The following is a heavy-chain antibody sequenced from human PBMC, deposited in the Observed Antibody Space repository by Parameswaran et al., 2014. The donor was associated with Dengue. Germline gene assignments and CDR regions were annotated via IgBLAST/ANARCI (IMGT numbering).Heavy chain of an antibody. CDR3: AMVVTTRTGDWFDP. D-gene: IGHD2-15*01. Sequence: PGKGLEWIGSIYYSGSTYYNPSLKSRVTISVDTSKNQFSLKLSSVTAADTAVYYCAMVVTTRTGDWFDPWGQGTLVTVSS. CDR2: IYYSGST. V-gene: IGHV4-39*01. J-gene: IGHJ5*02.